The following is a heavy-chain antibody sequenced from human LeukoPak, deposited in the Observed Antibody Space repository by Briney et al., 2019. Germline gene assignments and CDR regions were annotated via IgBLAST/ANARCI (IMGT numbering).Heavy chain of an antibody. CDR2: IYPGDSDT. Sequence: PGESLKISCKGSGYSFTTNWIGWVRQLPGKGLEWMGIIYPGDSDTRYSPTFQGQVTISADKSINTAYLQWSSLKASDTAMYYCARPRDNWNRGAFDIWGQGTMVTVSS. D-gene: IGHD1-20*01. J-gene: IGHJ3*02. CDR1: GYSFTTNW. V-gene: IGHV5-51*01. CDR3: ARPRDNWNRGAFDI.